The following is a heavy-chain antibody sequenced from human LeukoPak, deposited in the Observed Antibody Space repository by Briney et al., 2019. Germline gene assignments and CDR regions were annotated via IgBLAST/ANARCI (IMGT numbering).Heavy chain of an antibody. Sequence: GGSLRLSCAASGFTFSDYYMSWIRQAPGKGLEWVSYISSSGSTIYYADSVKGRFTISRDNAKNSLYLQMNSLRAEDTALYYCAKDVGSDAFDIWGQGTMVTVSS. CDR2: ISSSGSTI. J-gene: IGHJ3*02. V-gene: IGHV3-11*01. CDR3: AKDVGSDAFDI. CDR1: GFTFSDYY.